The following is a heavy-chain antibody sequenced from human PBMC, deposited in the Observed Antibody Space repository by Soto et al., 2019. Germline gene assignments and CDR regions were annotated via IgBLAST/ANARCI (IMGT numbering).Heavy chain of an antibody. CDR2: ISYDGSNK. D-gene: IGHD3-16*01. CDR3: AREFDLGYYYYGMDV. Sequence: GVSLRLSCAASGFTFSSYAMHWVRQAPGKGLEWVAVISYDGSNKYYADSVKGRFTISRDNSKNTLYLQMNSLRAEDTAVYYCAREFDLGYYYYGMDVWGQGNTVTVSS. V-gene: IGHV3-30-3*01. CDR1: GFTFSSYA. J-gene: IGHJ6*02.